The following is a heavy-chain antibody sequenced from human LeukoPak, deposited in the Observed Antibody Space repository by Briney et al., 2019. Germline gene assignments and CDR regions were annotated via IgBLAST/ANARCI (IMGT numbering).Heavy chain of an antibody. CDR2: FDPEDGET. CDR3: ATSDSSGYWFDY. J-gene: IGHJ4*02. V-gene: IGHV1-24*01. Sequence: ASVKVSCKVSGYTLTELSMHWVRQAPGKGLEWMGGFDPEDGETIYAQKFQGRVTMTEDTSTDTAYMELSSLRSEDTAVYYCATSDSSGYWFDYWGQGTLVTVSS. D-gene: IGHD3-22*01. CDR1: GYTLTELS.